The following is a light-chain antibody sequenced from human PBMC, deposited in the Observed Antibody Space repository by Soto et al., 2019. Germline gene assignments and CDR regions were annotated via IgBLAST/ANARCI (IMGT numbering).Light chain of an antibody. CDR3: TQYSSSPLT. CDR2: GAS. V-gene: IGKV3-20*01. J-gene: IGKJ4*01. CDR1: QSVSSSY. Sequence: EFVLAQSPGTLSLSPGERATLSCRASQSVSSSYFAWYQQKPGQAPRLLIYGASSRATGIPDRFSGSGSGTDFTITISRLEPEDVAVYYCTQYSSSPLTFLGGTKGDIK.